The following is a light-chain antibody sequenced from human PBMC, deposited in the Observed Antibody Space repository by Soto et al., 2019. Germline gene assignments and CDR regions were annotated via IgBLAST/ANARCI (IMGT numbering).Light chain of an antibody. CDR2: AAS. Sequence: DIQMTQSPSSLSASIGDRVIITCRAGQSISNYLNWYQQKPGKAPKLLIFAASSLQSGVPSRFSGSGSGTNFTLTISSLQPEDFAAYYCQQSYSAPITFGQGTRLEI. CDR3: QQSYSAPIT. CDR1: QSISNY. V-gene: IGKV1-39*01. J-gene: IGKJ5*01.